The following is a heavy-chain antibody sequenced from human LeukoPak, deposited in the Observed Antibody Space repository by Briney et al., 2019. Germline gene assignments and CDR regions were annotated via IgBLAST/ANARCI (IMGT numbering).Heavy chain of an antibody. V-gene: IGHV1-2*02. D-gene: IGHD3-9*01. CDR3: ARLALNFDWLLPDY. CDR2: INPNSGGT. J-gene: IGHJ4*02. CDR1: GYTFTGYY. Sequence: GASVKVSCKASGYTFTGYYMHWVRQAPGQGLEWMGWINPNSGGTNYAQKFQGRVTMTRDTSISTAYMELSRLRSEDTAVYYCARLALNFDWLLPDYWGQGTLVTVSS.